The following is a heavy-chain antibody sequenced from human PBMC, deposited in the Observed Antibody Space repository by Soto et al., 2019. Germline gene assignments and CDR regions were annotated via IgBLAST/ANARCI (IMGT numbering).Heavy chain of an antibody. Sequence: GGSLRLSCAASGLTFSSYAMSWVRQAPGKGLEWVSGISGSGDSTYYADSVKGRVTISRDNSKNTLYLQMKSLRAEDTAVYYCANGRYSYGPYGYWGQGTLVTVSS. D-gene: IGHD5-18*01. CDR2: ISGSGDST. J-gene: IGHJ4*02. CDR3: ANGRYSYGPYGY. CDR1: GLTFSSYA. V-gene: IGHV3-23*01.